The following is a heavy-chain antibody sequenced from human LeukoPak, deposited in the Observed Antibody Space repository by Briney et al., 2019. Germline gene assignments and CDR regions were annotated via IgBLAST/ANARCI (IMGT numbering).Heavy chain of an antibody. Sequence: ASVKVSCKVSGYTFTDYYMHWVQQARGKGLEWMGLVDPEDGETIYAEKFQGRVTITADTSTDTAYMELSSLRSEDTAVYYCAISREQQLPWGQGTLVTVSS. CDR1: GYTFTDYY. D-gene: IGHD6-13*01. J-gene: IGHJ4*02. V-gene: IGHV1-69-2*01. CDR2: VDPEDGET. CDR3: AISREQQLP.